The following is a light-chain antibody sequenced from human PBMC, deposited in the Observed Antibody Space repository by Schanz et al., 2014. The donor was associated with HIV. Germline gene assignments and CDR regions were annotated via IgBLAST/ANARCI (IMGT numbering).Light chain of an antibody. V-gene: IGLV1-44*01. CDR2: SNN. CDR3: EAWDDSLKGAV. Sequence: QSVVTQPPSASGTPGQRVTISCSGSSSNIGTNTVNWYQQPPGKAPKLLIYSNNQRPSGVPDRFSGSKSGTSASLAISGLQSEDEADYYCEAWDDSLKGAVFGGGTQLTVL. J-gene: IGLJ7*01. CDR1: SSNIGTNT.